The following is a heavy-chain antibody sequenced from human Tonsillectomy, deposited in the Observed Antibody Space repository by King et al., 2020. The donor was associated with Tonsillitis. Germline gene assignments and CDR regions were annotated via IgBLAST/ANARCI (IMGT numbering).Heavy chain of an antibody. Sequence: TLKESGPVLVKPTETLTLTCSVSGFSLSNSRMGVSWIRQPPGKALEWLAHIFSNDEKSYNTSLNSRLSISKDTSKSQVVLTMTNMDPVDTATYYCARIIESDSSTWYWYFDLWGRGTLVTVSS. CDR1: GFSLSNSRMG. CDR2: IFSNDEK. D-gene: IGHD6-13*01. CDR3: ARIIESDSSTWYWYFDL. V-gene: IGHV2-26*01. J-gene: IGHJ2*01.